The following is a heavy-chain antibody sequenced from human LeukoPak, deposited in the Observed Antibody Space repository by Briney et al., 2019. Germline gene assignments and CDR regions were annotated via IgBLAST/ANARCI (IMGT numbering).Heavy chain of an antibody. CDR2: IFYTGTT. J-gene: IGHJ5*02. D-gene: IGHD1-1*01. Sequence: PSETLSLTCTVSGGSISISGYYWAWIRQPPGKGPEWIGSIFYTGTTYYNPSLKSRVSISVDTSKNQFSLKLTSLTAADTALYFCVRDSMRIQTGTTPWGQGTLVTVSS. CDR1: GGSISISGYY. CDR3: VRDSMRIQTGTTP. V-gene: IGHV4-39*07.